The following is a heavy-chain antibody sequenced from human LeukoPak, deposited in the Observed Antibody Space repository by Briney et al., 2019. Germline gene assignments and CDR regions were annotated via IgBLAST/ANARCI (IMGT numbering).Heavy chain of an antibody. Sequence: SETLSLTCTVSGGSITNYYWTWIRQPPGKGLEWIGYIHYSGSTNYNPSLKSRVTISVDTSKNQFSLKLSSVTAADTAVYYCARASITYYYYYYMDVWGKGTTVTVSS. J-gene: IGHJ6*03. D-gene: IGHD1-14*01. CDR1: GGSITNYY. CDR2: IHYSGST. V-gene: IGHV4-59*01. CDR3: ARASITYYYYYYMDV.